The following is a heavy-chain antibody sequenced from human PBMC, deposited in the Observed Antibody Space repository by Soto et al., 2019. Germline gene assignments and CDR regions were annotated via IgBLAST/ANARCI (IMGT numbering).Heavy chain of an antibody. J-gene: IGHJ4*02. D-gene: IGHD3-22*01. CDR1: GGSISSNNW. CDR2: IYHSGNT. CDR3: ASLSAGYYYDSSGYFFDY. V-gene: IGHV4-4*02. Sequence: SETLSLTCTVSGGSISSNNWWSWVRQPPGKGLEWIGEIYHSGNTNYNPSLKSRVTMSVVKSKNQFSLSLTSVTAADTAVYYCASLSAGYYYDSSGYFFDYWGQGTPVT.